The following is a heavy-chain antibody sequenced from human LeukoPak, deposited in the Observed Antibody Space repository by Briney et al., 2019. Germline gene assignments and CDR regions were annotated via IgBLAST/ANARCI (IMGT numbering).Heavy chain of an antibody. D-gene: IGHD5-18*01. J-gene: IGHJ4*02. Sequence: GASVKVSCKASGGTFSSYAISWVRQAPGQGLEWMGGIIPIFGTANYAQKFQGRVTITADESTSTAYMELSSLRSEDAAVYYCARVYGYDGGYHFDYWGQGTLVTVSS. V-gene: IGHV1-69*13. CDR1: GGTFSSYA. CDR3: ARVYGYDGGYHFDY. CDR2: IIPIFGTA.